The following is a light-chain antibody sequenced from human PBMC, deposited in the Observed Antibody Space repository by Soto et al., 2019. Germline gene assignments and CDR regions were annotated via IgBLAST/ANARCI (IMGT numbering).Light chain of an antibody. J-gene: IGLJ2*01. CDR1: SSNIGSNT. CDR3: AAWDDSLNGPV. Sequence: QSVLTQPSSASGTPGQRVTISCSGSSSNIGSNTVNWYQQLPGTAPKLLIYKNNQRPSGVPDRFSGSKSGTSVSLAISGLQSEDEADYYCAAWDDSLNGPVFGGGTKLTVL. CDR2: KNN. V-gene: IGLV1-44*01.